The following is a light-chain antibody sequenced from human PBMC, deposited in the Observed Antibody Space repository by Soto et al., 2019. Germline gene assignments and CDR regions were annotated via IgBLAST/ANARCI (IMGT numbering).Light chain of an antibody. V-gene: IGKV2-28*01. CDR1: QSLLHSNGYNY. J-gene: IGKJ1*01. CDR2: LGS. Sequence: DIVMTQSPLSLPVTPGEPASISCRSSQSLLHSNGYNYLDWYLQKPGQSPQLLIYLGSNRASGVPDRVSGSGSGKDFTLKISRVEAEDVWVYYCMQALQTRTFCQGTTVEIK. CDR3: MQALQTRT.